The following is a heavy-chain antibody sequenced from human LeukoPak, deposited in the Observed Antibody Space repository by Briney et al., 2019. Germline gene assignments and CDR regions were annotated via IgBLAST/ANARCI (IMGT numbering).Heavy chain of an antibody. CDR3: AKDGAMARGVMDY. V-gene: IGHV3-23*01. J-gene: IGHJ4*02. Sequence: GGSLRLSCAASGFTFSSYGMSWVRQAPGKGLEWVSAISGSGGSTYYADSVKGRFTISRDNSKNTLYLQMNSLRAEDTAVYYCAKDGAMARGVMDYWGQGTLVTVSS. CDR1: GFTFSSYG. CDR2: ISGSGGST. D-gene: IGHD3-10*01.